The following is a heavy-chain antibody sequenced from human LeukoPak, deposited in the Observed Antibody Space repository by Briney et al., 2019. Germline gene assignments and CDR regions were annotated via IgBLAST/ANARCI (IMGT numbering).Heavy chain of an antibody. Sequence: PSETLSLTCAVYGGSFSGYDWSWIRQPPGKGLEWLGEINHSGSTNQNPSLKSRVTISVDTSKNQFSLKLSSVTAADTAVYYCARGWINYDSYYYYMDVWGKGTTVTVSS. J-gene: IGHJ6*03. CDR1: GGSFSGYD. CDR3: ARGWINYDSYYYYMDV. D-gene: IGHD3-22*01. V-gene: IGHV4-34*01. CDR2: INHSGST.